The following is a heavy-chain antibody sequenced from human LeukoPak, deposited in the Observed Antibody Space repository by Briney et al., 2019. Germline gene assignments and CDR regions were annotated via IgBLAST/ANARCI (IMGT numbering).Heavy chain of an antibody. V-gene: IGHV3-23*01. D-gene: IGHD6-13*01. CDR3: AKADRSSSWYDYYYYMDV. CDR2: ISGSGGST. J-gene: IGHJ6*03. Sequence: GGSLRLSCAASGFTFSSYAMSWVRQAPGKGLEWVSAISGSGGSTCYADSVKGRFTISRDNSKNTLYLQMNSLRAEDTAVYYCAKADRSSSWYDYYYYMDVWGEGTTVTVSS. CDR1: GFTFSSYA.